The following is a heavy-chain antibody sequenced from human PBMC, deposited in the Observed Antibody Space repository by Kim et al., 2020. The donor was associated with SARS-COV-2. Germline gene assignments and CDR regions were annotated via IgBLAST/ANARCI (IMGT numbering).Heavy chain of an antibody. D-gene: IGHD2-15*01. V-gene: IGHV4-38-2*01. Sequence: SETLSLTCSVSGYFISSGYYWGWIRQPPGKGLEWIGSTYPLGNTYYNPSLRSRVTVSTDTSKNQLSLRLSSVTAADTAVYYCARLDRYCSGDVCYYQGYYYYAVGVWGPGNMVTVSS. CDR3: ARLDRYCSGDVCYYQGYYYYAVGV. J-gene: IGHJ6*02. CDR2: TYPLGNT. CDR1: GYFISSGYY.